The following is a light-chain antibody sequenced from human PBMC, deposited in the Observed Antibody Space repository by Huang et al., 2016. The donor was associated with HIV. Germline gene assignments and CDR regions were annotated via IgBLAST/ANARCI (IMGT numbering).Light chain of an antibody. CDR3: QQYGYSPLFT. V-gene: IGKV3-20*01. CDR2: GAS. J-gene: IGKJ3*01. CDR1: QIISSAF. Sequence: EALLTQSPDTLSLSPGERATLSCRASQIISSAFVTWYQQKPGKSPRLLIYGASNRAKGSPDRCSGSGSGTDFTLIISRLEPEDFAVYYCQQYGYSPLFTFGPGTKVDIK.